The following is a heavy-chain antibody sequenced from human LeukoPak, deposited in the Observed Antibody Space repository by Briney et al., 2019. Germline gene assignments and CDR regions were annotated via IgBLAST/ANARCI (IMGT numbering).Heavy chain of an antibody. Sequence: PSETLSLTCAVYGGSFSGYYWSWIRQPPGKGLEWIGEINHSGSTNYNPSLKSRVTMSVDTSKNQFSLKLSSVTAADTAVYYCARIAVVGTHFDYWGQGTLVTVSS. CDR2: INHSGST. CDR3: ARIAVVGTHFDY. J-gene: IGHJ4*02. D-gene: IGHD6-13*01. CDR1: GGSFSGYY. V-gene: IGHV4-34*01.